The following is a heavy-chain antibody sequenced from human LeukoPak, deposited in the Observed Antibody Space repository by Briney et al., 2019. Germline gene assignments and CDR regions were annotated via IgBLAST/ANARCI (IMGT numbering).Heavy chain of an antibody. CDR2: INHSGST. Sequence: SETLSLTYAVYGGSFSGYYWSWIRLPPGKGLEWIGEINHSGSTNYNPSLKSRVTISVDTSKNQFSLKLSSVTAADTAVYYCARQPWEYCSSTSCYLDYWGQGTLVTVSS. D-gene: IGHD2-2*01. CDR3: ARQPWEYCSSTSCYLDY. V-gene: IGHV4-34*01. CDR1: GGSFSGYY. J-gene: IGHJ4*02.